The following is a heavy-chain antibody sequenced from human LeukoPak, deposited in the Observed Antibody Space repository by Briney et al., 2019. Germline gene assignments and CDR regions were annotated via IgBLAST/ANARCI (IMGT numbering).Heavy chain of an antibody. CDR2: IIPMFGRT. D-gene: IGHD3-10*01. CDR1: GGTFSGYA. V-gene: IGHV1-69*13. J-gene: IGHJ1*01. CDR3: ARDQGLWFGELLPHGEYFQH. Sequence: EASVKVSCKASGGTFSGYAFSWVRQAPGQGLEWMGGIIPMFGRTNYAQTFQGRATITADESTSTAYMELTSLRSDDTAVYYCARDQGLWFGELLPHGEYFQHWGQGTLVTVSS.